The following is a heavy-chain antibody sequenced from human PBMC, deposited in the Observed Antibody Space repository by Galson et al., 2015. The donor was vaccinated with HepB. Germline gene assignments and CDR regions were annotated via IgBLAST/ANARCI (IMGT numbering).Heavy chain of an antibody. CDR1: GFIFNTYG. CDR3: ARDRVYSSSWSRDAFAG. Sequence: SLRLSCAASGFIFNTYGMHWVRQAPGQGLEWVAVIWFDGSNKYYADSVKGRFTISRDNSKNTLYLQMNSLRAEDTAVYFCARDRVYSSSWSRDAFAGWGQGTVVAVSS. D-gene: IGHD6-13*01. V-gene: IGHV3-33*01. CDR2: IWFDGSNK. J-gene: IGHJ3*01.